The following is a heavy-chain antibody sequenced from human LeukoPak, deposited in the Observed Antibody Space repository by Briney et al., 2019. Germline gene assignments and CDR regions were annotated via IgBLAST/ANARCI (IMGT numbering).Heavy chain of an antibody. Sequence: SETLSLTCTVSGGSISSSGYYWGWIRQPPGKGLEWIGSIYYSGSTYYNPSHKSRVTISVDTSKNQFSLKLSSVTAADTAVYYCATAGSQPRDYYYMDVWGKGTTVTVSS. D-gene: IGHD1-14*01. CDR3: ATAGSQPRDYYYMDV. CDR1: GGSISSSGYY. J-gene: IGHJ6*03. CDR2: IYYSGST. V-gene: IGHV4-39*07.